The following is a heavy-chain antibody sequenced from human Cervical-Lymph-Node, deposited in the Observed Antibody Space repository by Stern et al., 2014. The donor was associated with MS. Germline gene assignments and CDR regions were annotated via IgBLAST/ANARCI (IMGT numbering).Heavy chain of an antibody. CDR1: GGTFSSYA. J-gene: IGHJ6*02. Sequence: VQLVESGAEVKRPGSSVKVSCKASGGTFSSYAISWVRHAPGQGFEWMGGFIPVFSTRNCAQKFQDRVTISADESTSTAYMELSSLRSDDTAIYYCARDQAKLVSDGMDVWGQGTTVTVSS. V-gene: IGHV1-69*01. CDR3: ARDQAKLVSDGMDV. CDR2: FIPVFSTR. D-gene: IGHD2/OR15-2a*01.